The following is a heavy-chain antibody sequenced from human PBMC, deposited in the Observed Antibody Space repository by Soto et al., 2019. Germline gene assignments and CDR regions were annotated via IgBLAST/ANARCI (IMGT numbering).Heavy chain of an antibody. V-gene: IGHV3-30*18. CDR1: GFTFSSYA. J-gene: IGHJ4*02. Sequence: GGSLRLSCAASGFTFSSYAMSWVRQAPEKGQEKVSVISYDGSNKYYADSVKGRFTISRDNSKNTLYLQMNSLRAEYTAVYYCAKDYRLRYVFDYWGQGTLVTVSS. CDR3: AKDYRLRYVFDY. CDR2: ISYDGSNK. D-gene: IGHD4-17*01.